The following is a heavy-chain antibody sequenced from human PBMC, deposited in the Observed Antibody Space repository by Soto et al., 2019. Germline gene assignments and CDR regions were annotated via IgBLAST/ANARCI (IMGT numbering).Heavy chain of an antibody. Sequence: QLQLQESGSGLVKPSQTLSLTCAVSGGSISSGGYSWSWIRQPPGKGLEWIGYIYHSGSTYYNPSFKSRVSITVNRAKNKCCVKLSSVTAADSAVYYCARGRSSGWPGYNLAYWGQGTLDTVS. CDR2: IYHSGST. CDR3: ARGRSSGWPGYNLAY. J-gene: IGHJ4*02. CDR1: GGSISSGGYS. V-gene: IGHV4-30-2*01. D-gene: IGHD6-19*01.